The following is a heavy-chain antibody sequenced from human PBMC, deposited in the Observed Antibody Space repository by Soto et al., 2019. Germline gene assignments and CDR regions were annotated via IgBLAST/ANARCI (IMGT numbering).Heavy chain of an antibody. Sequence: PGGSLRLSCSASGFTFSSYDMHWVRQGPGKGLEWVSAIGTAGDTNYAGSVEGRFAISRENAKNSLYLQMNSLRAGDTAIYFCARAIGPTLFDYWGQGTLVTVPS. CDR3: ARAIGPTLFDY. D-gene: IGHD3-22*01. CDR2: IGTAGDT. J-gene: IGHJ4*02. V-gene: IGHV3-13*04. CDR1: GFTFSSYD.